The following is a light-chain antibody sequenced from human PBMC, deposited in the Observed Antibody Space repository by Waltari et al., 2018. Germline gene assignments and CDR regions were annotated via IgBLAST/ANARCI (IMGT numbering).Light chain of an antibody. Sequence: DIQMTQSPPSLSASVGDRVTISCQASQDIRNYLNWYQQKPGKAPELLISDASNLETGVPSRFSGGGSGTHFTFTISSLQPEDIAKYYCQQSWRTFGPGTIVDIK. V-gene: IGKV1-33*01. CDR2: DAS. J-gene: IGKJ3*01. CDR1: QDIRNY. CDR3: QQSWRT.